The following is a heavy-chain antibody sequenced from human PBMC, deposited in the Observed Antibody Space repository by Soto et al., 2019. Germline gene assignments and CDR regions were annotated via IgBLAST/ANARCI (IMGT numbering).Heavy chain of an antibody. CDR3: GKESGGSGWFVWGD. CDR2: ITGDGADT. V-gene: IGHV3-23*01. Sequence: GGSLRLSCAASGFTFSSYAMSWFRQAPGKGLEWVSAITGDGADTAYADSVRGRFTISINNSKEKLFLQMDWLRAKYTSVNYCGKESGGSGWFVWGDWGQGILVTVSS. J-gene: IGHJ1*01. D-gene: IGHD6-19*01. CDR1: GFTFSSYA.